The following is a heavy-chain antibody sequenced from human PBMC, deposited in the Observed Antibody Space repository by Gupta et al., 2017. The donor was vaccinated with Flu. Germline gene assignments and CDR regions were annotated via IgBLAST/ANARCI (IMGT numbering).Heavy chain of an antibody. Sequence: QVQLVQSGAEVKKPGASVKVSCKASGYTFTGYYMHWVRQAPGQGLEWMGWINPNSGGTNYAQKFQGRVTMTRDTSISTDYMELSRLRSDDTAVYYCARGWAAAGTLWPPHTFDYWGQGTLVTVSS. CDR3: ARGWAAAGTLWPPHTFDY. D-gene: IGHD6-13*01. V-gene: IGHV1-2*02. CDR1: GYTFTGYY. J-gene: IGHJ4*02. CDR2: INPNSGGT.